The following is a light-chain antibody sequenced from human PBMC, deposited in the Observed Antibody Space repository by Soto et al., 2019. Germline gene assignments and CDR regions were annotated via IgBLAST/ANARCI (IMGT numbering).Light chain of an antibody. CDR2: DAS. CDR1: QSVGSY. Sequence: EIVLTQSPATLSLSPGERATLSCRASQSVGSYLGWYQQKPGQAPSLLIYDASNRATGIPARFSGSGSGTDFTLSISRTEPEDFAVYYCQQRNSWPPYTFGQGTKLEIK. CDR3: QQRNSWPPYT. V-gene: IGKV3-11*01. J-gene: IGKJ2*01.